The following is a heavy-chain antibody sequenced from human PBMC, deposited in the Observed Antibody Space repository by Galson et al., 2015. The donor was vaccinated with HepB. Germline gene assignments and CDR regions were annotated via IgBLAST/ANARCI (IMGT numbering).Heavy chain of an antibody. CDR1: GFTFSSYW. V-gene: IGHV3-7*03. CDR3: ARDGPKVRGVVSYPTPYYYYSMDV. J-gene: IGHJ6*02. D-gene: IGHD3-10*01. Sequence: SLRLSCAASGFTFSSYWMSWVRQAPGKGPKWVANIKQDGSEKYYVDSVKGRFPISRDNAKKSLYLQMNSLRAEDTAVYYCARDGPKVRGVVSYPTPYYYYSMDVWGQGTTVTVSS. CDR2: IKQDGSEK.